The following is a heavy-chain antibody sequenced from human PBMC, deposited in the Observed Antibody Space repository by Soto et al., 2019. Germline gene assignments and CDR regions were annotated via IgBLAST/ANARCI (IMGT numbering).Heavy chain of an antibody. CDR3: ASKTWKRNNLFDP. CDR1: GGSISSSSYY. D-gene: IGHD1-1*01. J-gene: IGHJ5*02. CDR2: IYYSGST. Sequence: SETLSLTCTVSGGSISSSSYYWGWIRQPPGKGLEWIGSIYYSGSTYYNPSLKSRVTISVDTSKNQFSLKLSSVTAADTAVYYCASKTWKRNNLFDPWGQGTLVTVSS. V-gene: IGHV4-39*01.